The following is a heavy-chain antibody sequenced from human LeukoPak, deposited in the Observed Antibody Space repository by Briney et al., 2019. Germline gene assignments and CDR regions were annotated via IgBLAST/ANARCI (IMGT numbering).Heavy chain of an antibody. D-gene: IGHD3-10*01. Sequence: GGSLRLSCAASGFTVSSNSMSWVRQAPGKGLEWVSVIYSGGSTYYADSVKGRFTISRDNSKNTLYLQMSSLRAEDTAVYYCARLWFGEFTIDYWGQGTLVTVSS. CDR2: IYSGGST. CDR3: ARLWFGEFTIDY. CDR1: GFTVSSNS. V-gene: IGHV3-66*04. J-gene: IGHJ4*02.